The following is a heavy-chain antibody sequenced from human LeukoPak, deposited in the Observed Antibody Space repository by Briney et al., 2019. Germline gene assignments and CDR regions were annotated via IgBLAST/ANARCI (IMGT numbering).Heavy chain of an antibody. J-gene: IGHJ5*02. D-gene: IGHD3-22*01. Sequence: PGGSLRLSCAASGFTFSSYAMSWVRQAPGKGLEWVSAISGSGGSTYYADSVKGRFTISRDKSKNTLYLQMNSLRAEDTAVYYCAKESYYYDSSGYYFKWFDPWGQGTLVTVSS. CDR2: ISGSGGST. CDR1: GFTFSSYA. V-gene: IGHV3-23*01. CDR3: AKESYYYDSSGYYFKWFDP.